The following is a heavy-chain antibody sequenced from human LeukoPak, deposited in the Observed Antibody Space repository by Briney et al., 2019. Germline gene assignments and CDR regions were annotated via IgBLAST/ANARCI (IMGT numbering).Heavy chain of an antibody. V-gene: IGHV3-21*01. J-gene: IGHJ4*02. CDR1: GFTFSSYA. CDR2: ISSSSSYI. D-gene: IGHD1-26*01. Sequence: GGSLRLSCAASGFTFSSYAMSWVRQAPGKGLEWVSSISSSSSYIYYADSVKGRFTISRDNAKNSLYLQMNSLRAEDTAVYYCARDIGPLDYWGQGTLVTVSS. CDR3: ARDIGPLDY.